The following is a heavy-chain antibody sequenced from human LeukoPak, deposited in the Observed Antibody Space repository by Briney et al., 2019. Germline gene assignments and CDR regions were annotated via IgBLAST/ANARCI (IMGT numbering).Heavy chain of an antibody. Sequence: ASVKVSCKTSGYSFSSYDINWVRQATGQGLEWMGWMNPNTGNTGYSRRFQDRITMTRNTAINTAYLELSSLRSDDTAIYYCTRARGYSEDHWGQGTLVTVTS. CDR1: GYSFSSYD. CDR2: MNPNTGNT. D-gene: IGHD3-22*01. J-gene: IGHJ4*02. V-gene: IGHV1-8*01. CDR3: TRARGYSEDH.